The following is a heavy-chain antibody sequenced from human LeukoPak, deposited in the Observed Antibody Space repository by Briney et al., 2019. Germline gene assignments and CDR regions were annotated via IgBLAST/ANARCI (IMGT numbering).Heavy chain of an antibody. Sequence: GGSLRLSCAASGFTFSSYGMHWVRQAPGKGLEWVAFIRYDGSNKYYADSVKGRFTISRDNSKNTLYLQMNSLRAEDTAVYYCAKDEYSLISRGFDYWGQGTLVTVSS. CDR3: AKDEYSLISRGFDY. CDR2: IRYDGSNK. J-gene: IGHJ4*02. CDR1: GFTFSSYG. V-gene: IGHV3-30*02. D-gene: IGHD5-18*01.